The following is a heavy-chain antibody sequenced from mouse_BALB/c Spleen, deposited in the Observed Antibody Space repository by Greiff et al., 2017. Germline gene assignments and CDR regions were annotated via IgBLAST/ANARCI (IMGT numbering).Heavy chain of an antibody. CDR3: EGEVRRAY. D-gene: IGHD2-14*01. J-gene: IGHJ3*01. Sequence: DVKLVESGGGLVQPGGSMKLSCVASGFTFSNYWMSWVRQSPEKGLEWVAQIRLKSDNYATHYAESVKGRFTISRDDSKSSVYLQMNNLRAEDTGIYYCEGEVRRAYWGQGTLVTVSA. V-gene: IGHV6-3*02. CDR2: IRLKSDNYAT. CDR1: GFTFSNYW.